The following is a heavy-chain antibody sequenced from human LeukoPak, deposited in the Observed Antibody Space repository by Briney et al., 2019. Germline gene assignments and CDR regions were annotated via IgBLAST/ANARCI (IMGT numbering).Heavy chain of an antibody. D-gene: IGHD3-22*01. CDR1: GFTFDDYT. CDR3: AKDIGLAHYYYMDV. CDR2: ISWDGGST. V-gene: IGHV3-43*01. J-gene: IGHJ6*03. Sequence: PGGSLRLSCAASGFTFDDYTMHWVRQAPGKGLEWVPLISWDGGSTYYADSVKGRFTISRDNSKNSLYLQMNSLRTEDTALYYCAKDIGLAHYYYMDVWGKGTTVTVSS.